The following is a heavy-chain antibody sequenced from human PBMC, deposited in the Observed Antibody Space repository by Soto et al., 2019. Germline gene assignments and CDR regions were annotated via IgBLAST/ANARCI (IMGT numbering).Heavy chain of an antibody. D-gene: IGHD3-10*01. CDR3: ARDFTSGAYYYGSGSVRFMDV. CDR2: INHSGST. J-gene: IGHJ6*02. V-gene: IGHV4-34*01. CDR1: GASFSGYY. Sequence: SETLSLTSAVYGASFSGYYWPWTRQPPVRGLEWIGEINHSGSTNYNPSLKSRVTISVDTSKNQFSLKLSSVTAADTAVYYCARDFTSGAYYYGSGSVRFMDVWGQGTTVS.